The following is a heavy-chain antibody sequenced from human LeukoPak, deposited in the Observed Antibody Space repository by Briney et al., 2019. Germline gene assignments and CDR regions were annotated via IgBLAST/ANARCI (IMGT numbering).Heavy chain of an antibody. CDR1: GFSFTDYP. CDR2: IRTTAEGAKYA. D-gene: IGHD3-9*01. CDR3: ATDQRYAFDY. J-gene: IGHJ4*02. Sequence: GGSLRLSCATSGFSFTDYPMNWVRQAPGKGLEGISNIRTTAEGAKYAYYADSVKGRVTISRDDGKKTPYLHMNSLRDDDTAVYYCATDQRYAFDYWGQGILVTVSS. V-gene: IGHV3-48*02.